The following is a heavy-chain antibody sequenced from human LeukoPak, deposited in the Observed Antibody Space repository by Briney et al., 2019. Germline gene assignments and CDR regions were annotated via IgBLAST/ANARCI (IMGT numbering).Heavy chain of an antibody. CDR2: INPNSGGT. CDR1: GYTFTGYY. CDR3: ARDRVVGATSFFLDY. V-gene: IGHV1-2*02. Sequence: ASVKVSCKASGYTFTGYYMHWVRQAPGQGLEWMGWINPNSGGTNYAQKFQGRVTITRDTSISTAYMELSRLRSDDTAVYYCARDRVVGATSFFLDYWGQGTLVTVSS. J-gene: IGHJ4*02. D-gene: IGHD1-26*01.